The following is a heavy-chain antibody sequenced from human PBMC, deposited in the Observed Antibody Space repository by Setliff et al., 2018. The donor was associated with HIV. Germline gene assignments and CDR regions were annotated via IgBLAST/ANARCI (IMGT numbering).Heavy chain of an antibody. J-gene: IGHJ4*02. D-gene: IGHD5-12*01. CDR2: IYYSGSA. CDR3: ARLGAEDFSDYDWVDY. CDR1: GGSISSGDYF. V-gene: IGHV4-30-4*08. Sequence: KPSETLSLTCTVSGGSISSGDYFLSWIRQAPGKGLEWIGCIYYSGSAYYNPSLQSRVTISVDTSKNQVSLKLNSMTAADTAVYFCARLGAEDFSDYDWVDYWGQGTLVTVSS.